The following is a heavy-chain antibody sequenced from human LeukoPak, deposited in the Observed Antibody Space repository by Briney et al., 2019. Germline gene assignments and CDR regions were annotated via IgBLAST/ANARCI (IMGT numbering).Heavy chain of an antibody. CDR1: GDSVSSNSAA. V-gene: IGHV6-1*01. CDR3: ARYSTGYSSGWFDY. CDR2: TYYRSKLYN. Sequence: SQTLSLTCAISGDSVSSNSAAWNWIRQSPSRGLEWLGRTYYRSKLYNDYAVSVKSLITIDPDTSKNPFSLQLNSVTPEDTAVYYCARYSTGYSSGWFDYWGQGTLVTVSS. J-gene: IGHJ4*02. D-gene: IGHD6-19*01.